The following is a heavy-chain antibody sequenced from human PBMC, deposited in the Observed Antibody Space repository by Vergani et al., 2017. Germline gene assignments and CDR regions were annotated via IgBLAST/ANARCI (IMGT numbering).Heavy chain of an antibody. CDR1: GFTFSSYA. D-gene: IGHD3-22*01. CDR3: ARKIAFASAGYYYYGMDV. J-gene: IGHJ6*02. CDR2: ISGSGGST. Sequence: EVQLLESGGGLVQPGGSLRLSCAASGFTFSSYAMSWVRQAPGKGLEWVSAISGSGGSTYYADSVKGRFTISRDNAKNSLYLQMNSLRAEDTAVYYCARKIAFASAGYYYYGMDVWGQGTTVTVSS. V-gene: IGHV3-23*01.